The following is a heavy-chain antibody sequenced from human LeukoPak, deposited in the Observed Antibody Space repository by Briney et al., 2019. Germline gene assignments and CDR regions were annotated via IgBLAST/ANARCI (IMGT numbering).Heavy chain of an antibody. CDR1: GGYISSYY. J-gene: IGHJ4*02. CDR2: IYYSGSS. V-gene: IGHV4-59*01. CDR3: ARANRYDLHFDY. Sequence: SETLSLTCTVSGGYISSYYWSWIRQPPGKGLEWIGCIYYSGSSNYNPSLKSRVTISVDTSKNQISLKLSSVTAADTAVYYCARANRYDLHFDYWGQGALVTVSS. D-gene: IGHD5-12*01.